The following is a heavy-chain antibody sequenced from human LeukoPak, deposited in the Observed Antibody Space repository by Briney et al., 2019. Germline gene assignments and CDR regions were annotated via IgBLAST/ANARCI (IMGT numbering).Heavy chain of an antibody. CDR3: AKGPLRGTAAAIDY. CDR1: GFTFNNYG. V-gene: IGHV3-30*18. J-gene: IGHJ4*02. Sequence: GGSLRLSCAASGFTFNNYGMHWVRQAPGKGLEWVAVISYDGRNMHYPDSVKGRFTISRDISTDTLWLQMDSLRTEDTAVYYCAKGPLRGTAAAIDYWGQGTLVTVSS. CDR2: ISYDGRNM. D-gene: IGHD2-2*01.